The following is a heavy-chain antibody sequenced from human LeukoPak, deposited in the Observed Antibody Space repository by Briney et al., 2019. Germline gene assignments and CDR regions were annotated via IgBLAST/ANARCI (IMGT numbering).Heavy chain of an antibody. V-gene: IGHV1-46*01. CDR2: INPSGGST. Sequence: GASVKVSCKASGYTFTSYYMHWVRQAPGQGLEWMGIINPSGGSTSYAQKFQGRVTMTRDMSTSTVYMELSSLRPEDTAVYYCATNTAMDNYYYYYMDVWGKGTTVTVSS. D-gene: IGHD5-18*01. CDR1: GYTFTSYY. CDR3: ATNTAMDNYYYYYMDV. J-gene: IGHJ6*03.